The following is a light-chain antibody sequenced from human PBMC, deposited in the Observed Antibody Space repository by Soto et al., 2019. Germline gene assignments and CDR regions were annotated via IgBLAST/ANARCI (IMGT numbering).Light chain of an antibody. CDR2: AAS. V-gene: IGKV1-39*01. CDR1: QNINSY. Sequence: DIQMTQSPSSLSASVGDRVTITCRASQNINSYLNWYQHKPGKAPKVLIYAASSLQSGVPSRFSGSGSGTDFTLTISTLQPEDFATYYCQQSYSTPYTFGQGTKGDI. CDR3: QQSYSTPYT. J-gene: IGKJ2*01.